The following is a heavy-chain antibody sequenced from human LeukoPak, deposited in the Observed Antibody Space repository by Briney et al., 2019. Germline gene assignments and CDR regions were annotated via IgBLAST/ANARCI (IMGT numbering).Heavy chain of an antibody. J-gene: IGHJ4*02. V-gene: IGHV3-49*04. D-gene: IGHD2-8*02. CDR2: IRSKANGGTT. Sequence: GGSLRLSCTGSGFTFGDHAMSWVRQAPGKGLEWVGFIRSKANGGTTEYAASVKGRFTISRDDSRGIAYLQMNSLTTADTAVYSCAKEFCTGGDCYFVFDYWGQGTLVTVSS. CDR1: GFTFGDHA. CDR3: AKEFCTGGDCYFVFDY.